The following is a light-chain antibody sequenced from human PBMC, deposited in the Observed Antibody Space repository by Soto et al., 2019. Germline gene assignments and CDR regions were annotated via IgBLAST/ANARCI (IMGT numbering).Light chain of an antibody. CDR1: QIISIY. J-gene: IGKJ1*01. Sequence: DIQMTQSPSSLSASVGDRVTITCRASQIISIYLNWYQQKPWKAPNLLIYAASSLQSGVPSRFSGSGSGTDFTLTISSLQPEDFATYYCQLSYIHPRTFGQGTKVDVK. CDR2: AAS. CDR3: QLSYIHPRT. V-gene: IGKV1-39*01.